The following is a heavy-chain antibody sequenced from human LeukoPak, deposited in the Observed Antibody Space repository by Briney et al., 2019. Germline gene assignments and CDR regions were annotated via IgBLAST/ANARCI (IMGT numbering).Heavy chain of an antibody. CDR1: GGSISTYY. CDR3: ARVYCPNGVCYNSRGWFNP. J-gene: IGHJ5*02. Sequence: SETLSLTCTVSGGSISTYYWSWIRQPPGKGLEWIGYIFYSGSTNYNPSLKSRVTISVDTSKNQFSLKLSSVTAADTAVYYCARVYCPNGVCYNSRGWFNPWGQGTLVTVSS. CDR2: IFYSGST. V-gene: IGHV4-59*01. D-gene: IGHD2-8*01.